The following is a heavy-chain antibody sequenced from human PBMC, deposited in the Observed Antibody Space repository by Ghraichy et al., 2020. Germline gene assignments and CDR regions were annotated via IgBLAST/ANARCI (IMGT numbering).Heavy chain of an antibody. CDR3: AKRHFDSSGHAFDS. D-gene: IGHD3-22*01. V-gene: IGHV3-23*01. CDR1: GFNFSNYA. Sequence: LSLTCVASGFNFSNYAMTWVRQAPGKGLEWVSTMTASGSYTYYEDSVKGRFIISRDNSKNTLFLQMRGLRAGDTAMYYCAKRHFDSSGHAFDSWGQGTLVTVSS. CDR2: MTASGSYT. J-gene: IGHJ4*02.